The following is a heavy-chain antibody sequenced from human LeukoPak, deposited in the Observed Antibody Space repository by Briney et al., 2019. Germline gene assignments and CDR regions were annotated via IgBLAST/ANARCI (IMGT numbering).Heavy chain of an antibody. CDR1: GFTFSSFA. V-gene: IGHV3-21*01. J-gene: IGHJ4*02. D-gene: IGHD6-19*01. CDR2: ISSSSSYI. Sequence: GSLRLSCAASGFTFSSFAINWVRQAPGKGLEWVSFISSSSSYIYYADSVKGRFTISRDNAKNSLYLQMNSLRAEDTAFYYCARAAVAGMDYWGQGTLVTVSS. CDR3: ARAAVAGMDY.